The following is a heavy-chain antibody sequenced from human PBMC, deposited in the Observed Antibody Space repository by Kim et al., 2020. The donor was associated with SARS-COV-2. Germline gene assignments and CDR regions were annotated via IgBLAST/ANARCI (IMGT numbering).Heavy chain of an antibody. CDR3: ARDDLRQDPVRFLEWLGKYYYGMDV. Sequence: PGGSLRLSCAASGFTFSSYSMNWVRQAPGKGLEWVSSISSSSSYIYYADSVKGRFTISRDNAKNSLYLQMNSLRAEDTAVYYCARDDLRQDPVRFLEWLGKYYYGMDVWGQGTTVTVSS. D-gene: IGHD3-3*01. CDR1: GFTFSSYS. CDR2: ISSSSSYI. J-gene: IGHJ6*02. V-gene: IGHV3-21*01.